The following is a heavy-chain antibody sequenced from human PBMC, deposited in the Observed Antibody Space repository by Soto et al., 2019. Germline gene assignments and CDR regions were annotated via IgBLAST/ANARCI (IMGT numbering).Heavy chain of an antibody. D-gene: IGHD3-16*02. Sequence: LSLTCAVSGYSISSGYYWGWIRQPPGKGLEWIGSIYHSGSTYYNPSLKSRVTISVDTSKNQFSLKLSSVTAADTAVYYCASLRYPTYYFDYWGQGTLVTVSS. J-gene: IGHJ4*02. CDR1: GYSISSGYY. CDR2: IYHSGST. V-gene: IGHV4-38-2*01. CDR3: ASLRYPTYYFDY.